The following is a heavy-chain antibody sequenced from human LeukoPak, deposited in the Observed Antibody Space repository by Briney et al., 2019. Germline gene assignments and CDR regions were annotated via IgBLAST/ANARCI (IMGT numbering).Heavy chain of an antibody. CDR2: ISSSGGTI. CDR1: GFTFDDYV. Sequence: GGSLRLSCAASGFTFDDYVMYWVRQAPGKGLEWVSYISSSGGTIYDADSVRGRFTISRDNAKNSLYLQMNSLRDEDTAVYYCARERGYNYGYSDYWGQGTLVTVSS. V-gene: IGHV3-48*02. J-gene: IGHJ4*02. CDR3: ARERGYNYGYSDY. D-gene: IGHD5-18*01.